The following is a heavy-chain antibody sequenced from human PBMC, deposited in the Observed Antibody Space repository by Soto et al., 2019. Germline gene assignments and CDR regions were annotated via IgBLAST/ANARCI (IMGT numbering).Heavy chain of an antibody. V-gene: IGHV3-30*18. CDR1: GFTFSSYG. CDR3: AKDGVPFSFGVVIIRNWFDP. J-gene: IGHJ5*02. D-gene: IGHD3-3*01. Sequence: GGSLRLSCAASGFTFSSYGMHWVRQAPGKGLEWVAVISYDGSNKYYADSVKGRFTISRDNSKNTLYLQMNSLRADDTAVYYCAKDGVPFSFGVVIIRNWFDPWGQGTLVTVSS. CDR2: ISYDGSNK.